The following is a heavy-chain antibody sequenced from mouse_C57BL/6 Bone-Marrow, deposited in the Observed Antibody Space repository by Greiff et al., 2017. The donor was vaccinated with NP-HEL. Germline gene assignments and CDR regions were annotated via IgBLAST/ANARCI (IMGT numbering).Heavy chain of an antibody. J-gene: IGHJ3*01. Sequence: DVKLVESGGGLVKPGGSLKLSCAASGFTFSSYAMSWVRQTPEKRLEWVATISDGGSYTYYPDNVKGRFTISRDNAKNNLYLQMSHLKSEDTAMYYCARDRFWASWFAYWGQGTLVTVSA. V-gene: IGHV5-4*01. CDR2: ISDGGSYT. CDR1: GFTFSSYA. D-gene: IGHD2-14*01. CDR3: ARDRFWASWFAY.